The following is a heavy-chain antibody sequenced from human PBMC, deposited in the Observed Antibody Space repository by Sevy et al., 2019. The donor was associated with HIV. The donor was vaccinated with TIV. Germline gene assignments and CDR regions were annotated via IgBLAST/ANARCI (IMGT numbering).Heavy chain of an antibody. CDR2: IYYSGST. V-gene: IGHV4-39*01. CDR1: GGSISSSSYY. CDR3: AKILGYCSGGSCSTSTHSGDY. J-gene: IGHJ4*02. D-gene: IGHD2-15*01. Sequence: SETLSLTCTVSGGSISSSSYYWGWIRQPPGKGLEWIGSIYYSGSTYYNPSLKSPVTISVDTSKNQFSLKLSSVTAADTAVYYCAKILGYCSGGSCSTSTHSGDYWGQGTLVTVSS.